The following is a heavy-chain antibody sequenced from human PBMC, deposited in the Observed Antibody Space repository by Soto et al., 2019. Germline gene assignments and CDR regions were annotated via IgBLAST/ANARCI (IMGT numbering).Heavy chain of an antibody. CDR2: TYYRSRWYH. D-gene: IGHD4-4*01. CDR3: ASYRYDY. V-gene: IGHV6-1*01. Sequence: SQTLSLTCVISVDSISSNSAAWNWIRQSPSRGFEWLGRTYYRSRWYHDYAVSVKSRIIINPDTSKNQVSLQLNSVTPDDTAVYYCASYRYDYWGQGTVVTVSS. CDR1: VDSISSNSAA. J-gene: IGHJ4*02.